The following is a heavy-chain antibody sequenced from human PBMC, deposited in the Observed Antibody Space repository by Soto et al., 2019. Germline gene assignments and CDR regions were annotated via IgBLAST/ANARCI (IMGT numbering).Heavy chain of an antibody. Sequence: PGGSLRLSCAASGFTFDDYAMHWVRQAPGKGLEWVSGFSWNSDIIGYADSVKGRFTISRDNSKNTLYLQMNSLRAEDTAVYYWARDRGYYYDSSGYSHLSLDYWGQGTLVTVSS. CDR2: FSWNSDII. D-gene: IGHD3-22*01. CDR1: GFTFDDYA. V-gene: IGHV3-9*01. CDR3: ARDRGYYYDSSGYSHLSLDY. J-gene: IGHJ4*02.